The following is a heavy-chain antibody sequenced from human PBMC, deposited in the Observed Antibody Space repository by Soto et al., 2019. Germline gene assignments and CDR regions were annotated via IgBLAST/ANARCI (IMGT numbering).Heavy chain of an antibody. CDR2: ISYDGSNK. Sequence: GGSLRLSCAASGFTFSSYGMHWVRQAPGKGLEWVAVISYDGSNKYYADSVKGRFTISRDNSKNTLYLQMNSLRAEDTAVYYCAKSIEPAPYDFWSTNWFDPWGQGTLVTVSS. D-gene: IGHD3-3*01. CDR3: AKSIEPAPYDFWSTNWFDP. CDR1: GFTFSSYG. J-gene: IGHJ5*02. V-gene: IGHV3-30*18.